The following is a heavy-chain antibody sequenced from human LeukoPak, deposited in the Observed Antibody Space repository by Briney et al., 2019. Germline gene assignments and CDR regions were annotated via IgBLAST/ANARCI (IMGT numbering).Heavy chain of an antibody. CDR2: TNPNSSGT. CDR1: GYTFTGYY. V-gene: IGHV1-2*02. D-gene: IGHD3-3*02. J-gene: IGHJ4*02. Sequence: ASVKVSCKASGYTFTGYYVHWLRQAPGQGLTWMGWTNPNSSGTDYAQQYQGRVTLTRDTSISTAYMELSSLTSDDSAVYYCARAFFNSGFGYWGQGTLVTVSS. CDR3: ARAFFNSGFGY.